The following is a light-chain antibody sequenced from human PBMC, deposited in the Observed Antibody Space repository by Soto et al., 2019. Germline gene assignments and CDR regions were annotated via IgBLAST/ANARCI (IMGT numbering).Light chain of an antibody. Sequence: EIVLTQSPVTLSLSPGERATLSCRASQSVSRYLVWYQQKPGQAPRLLIYDASNRATGIPARFSGSGSGTDFTLPISNIEPEDFAVYYCQQHSNWQITFGGGTKVEIK. V-gene: IGKV3-11*01. CDR3: QQHSNWQIT. CDR2: DAS. CDR1: QSVSRY. J-gene: IGKJ4*01.